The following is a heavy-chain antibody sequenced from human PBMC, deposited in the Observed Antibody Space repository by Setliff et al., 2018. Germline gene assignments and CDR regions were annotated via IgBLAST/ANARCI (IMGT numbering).Heavy chain of an antibody. CDR1: GLTVSNDF. V-gene: IGHV3-7*03. Sequence: PGGSLRLSCVVSGLTVSNDFMGWVRQAPGKGLEWVANIKQDGSEKYYVDSVKGRFTISRDNAKNSLYLQMNSLRAEDTAVYYCASTQRGTSSECWGQGTLVTVSS. CDR3: ASTQRGTSSEC. D-gene: IGHD6-6*01. J-gene: IGHJ4*02. CDR2: IKQDGSEK.